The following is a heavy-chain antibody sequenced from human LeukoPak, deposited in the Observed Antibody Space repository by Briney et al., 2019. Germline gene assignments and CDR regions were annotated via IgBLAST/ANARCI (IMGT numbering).Heavy chain of an antibody. CDR2: INPSGGST. J-gene: IGHJ4*02. Sequence: ASVKVSCKASGYTFTNYFMHWVRQAPGQGLEWMGIINPSGGSTSYAQKFQGRVTMTSDSSTTTVYMEVSSLGSEDTAVYYCARDAGVGSIWYYFDYWGQGTLVTVSS. V-gene: IGHV1-46*01. CDR3: ARDAGVGSIWYYFDY. D-gene: IGHD6-13*01. CDR1: GYTFTNYF.